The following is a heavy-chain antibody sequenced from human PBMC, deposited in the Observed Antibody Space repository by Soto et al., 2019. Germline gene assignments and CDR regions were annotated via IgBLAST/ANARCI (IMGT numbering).Heavy chain of an antibody. CDR3: ARSPWSAPPSLIFDY. CDR2: IIPIFGTA. V-gene: IGHV1-69*06. Sequence: GASVKVSCKASGGTFSSYAISWVRLAPGQGLEWMGGIIPIFGTANYAQKFQGRVTITADKSTSTAYMELSSLRSEDTAVYYCARSPWSAPPSLIFDYWGQGTLVTVSS. J-gene: IGHJ4*02. CDR1: GGTFSSYA. D-gene: IGHD3-3*01.